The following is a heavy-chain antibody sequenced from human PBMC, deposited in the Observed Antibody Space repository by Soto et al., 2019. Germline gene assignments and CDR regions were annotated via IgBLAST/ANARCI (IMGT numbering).Heavy chain of an antibody. D-gene: IGHD2-21*02. CDR1: GGTFSSYA. Sequence: ASVKVSCKASGGTFSSYAISWVRQAPGQGLEWMGGIIPIFGTANYAQKFQGRVTITADESTSTAYMELSSLRSEDTDVYYCASVVVVTSAGYYGMDVWGQGTTVTVSS. J-gene: IGHJ6*02. CDR2: IIPIFGTA. CDR3: ASVVVVTSAGYYGMDV. V-gene: IGHV1-69*13.